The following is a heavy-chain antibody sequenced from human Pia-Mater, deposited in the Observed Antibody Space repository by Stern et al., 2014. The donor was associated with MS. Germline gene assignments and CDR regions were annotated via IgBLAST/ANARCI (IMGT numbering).Heavy chain of an antibody. V-gene: IGHV3-30*09. Sequence: MQLVESGGDVVQPGRSLRLSCEASGFTFSSYVMYWVRQTPGKGLEWVALISDDGSGEYYADFVKGRFAISRDNSKNTLYLQMSSLRPEDTAVYYCVREREEEDPYNWFDPWGQGTLVTVSS. D-gene: IGHD2-15*01. CDR2: ISDDGSGE. CDR3: VREREEEDPYNWFDP. J-gene: IGHJ5*02. CDR1: GFTFSSYV.